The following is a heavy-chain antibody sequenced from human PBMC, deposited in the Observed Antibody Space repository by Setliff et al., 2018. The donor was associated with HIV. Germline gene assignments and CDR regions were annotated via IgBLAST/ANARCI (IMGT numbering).Heavy chain of an antibody. J-gene: IGHJ4*02. V-gene: IGHV1-8*03. CDR3: ARKGSGSSFDFEY. CDR1: GYTFTNFD. D-gene: IGHD3-10*01. Sequence: ASVKVSCKASGYTFTNFDINWVRQATGQGLEWMGWMNPESGDTGYAQKFQDRVTITRNTSINTAYMELSSLRSEDTAVYYCARKGSGSSFDFEYWGQGTLVTVSS. CDR2: MNPESGDT.